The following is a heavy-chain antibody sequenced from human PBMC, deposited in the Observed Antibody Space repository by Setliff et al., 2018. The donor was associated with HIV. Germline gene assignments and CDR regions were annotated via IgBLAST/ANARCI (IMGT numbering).Heavy chain of an antibody. CDR2: ISAYNGNT. D-gene: IGHD6-19*01. CDR3: ARGGALSGFFFPNWLDP. CDR1: GGTFSNYA. J-gene: IGHJ5*02. Sequence: ASVKVSCKASGGTFSNYAISWVRQAPGQGLEWMGWISAYNGNTDFAQRFQGRITMTRDTSINTVYMDLSRLTSDDTGIYYCARGGALSGFFFPNWLDPWGQGTLVTVSS. V-gene: IGHV1-18*04.